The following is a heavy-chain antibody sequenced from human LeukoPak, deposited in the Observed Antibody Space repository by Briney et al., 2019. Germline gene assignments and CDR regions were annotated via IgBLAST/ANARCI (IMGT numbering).Heavy chain of an antibody. V-gene: IGHV3-7*01. CDR2: INPDGGVK. CDR1: EFIFRNYW. CDR3: ARDLFASGSYDL. Sequence: GGSQRLSCAASEFIFRNYWMAWVRQAPGKGLEWVGNINPDGGVKVYADSMKGRFFISRDNAQDSLHLQTSLLRVEDTAVYYCARDLFASGSYDLWGQGTLVTVSS. D-gene: IGHD3-10*01. J-gene: IGHJ4*02.